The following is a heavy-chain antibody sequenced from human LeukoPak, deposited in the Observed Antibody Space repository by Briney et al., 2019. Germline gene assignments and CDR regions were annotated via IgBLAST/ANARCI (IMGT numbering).Heavy chain of an antibody. CDR3: ARHEGDFWGPLDY. J-gene: IGHJ4*02. CDR1: GNTFTSYD. Sequence: ASVKVSCKASGNTFTSYDINWLRQATGQGLEWMGWMNPNSGNTGYAQKFQGRVTMTRNTSISTAYMELSSLRSEDTAVYYCARHEGDFWGPLDYWGQGTLVTVSS. V-gene: IGHV1-8*01. D-gene: IGHD3-3*01. CDR2: MNPNSGNT.